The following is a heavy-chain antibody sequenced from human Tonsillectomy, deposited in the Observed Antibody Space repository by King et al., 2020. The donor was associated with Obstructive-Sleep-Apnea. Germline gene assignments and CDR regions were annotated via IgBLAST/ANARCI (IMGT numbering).Heavy chain of an antibody. CDR2: ISSNGGST. Sequence: VQLVESGGGLVQPGGSLRLSCTASGFTFSIFAIHWVRQAPGKGLEYVSAISSNGGSTFYANSVKGRFTISRDNSKNTLYLQMGSLRAEDMAVYYCARGVGVDYYESSGYATYGMDVWGQGTTVTVSS. D-gene: IGHD3-22*01. V-gene: IGHV3-64*01. J-gene: IGHJ6*02. CDR3: ARGVGVDYYESSGYATYGMDV. CDR1: GFTFSIFA.